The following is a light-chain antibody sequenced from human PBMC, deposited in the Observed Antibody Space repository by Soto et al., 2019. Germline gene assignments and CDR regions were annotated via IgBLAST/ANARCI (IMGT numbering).Light chain of an antibody. V-gene: IGKV1-9*01. CDR3: QQLLSYPLT. Sequence: DIRLTQSPSFLSASVGDRVTITCRASQYLWNHLAWYQQKLEKAPNLLIYATSTLQSGVPSRFSGSGSGTEFTLTISSLQPEDCATYYCQQLLSYPLTFGGGTKVEIK. CDR1: QYLWNH. CDR2: ATS. J-gene: IGKJ4*01.